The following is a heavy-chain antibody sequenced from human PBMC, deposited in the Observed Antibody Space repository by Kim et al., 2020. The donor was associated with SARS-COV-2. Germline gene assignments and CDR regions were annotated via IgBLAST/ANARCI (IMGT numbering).Heavy chain of an antibody. CDR3: ATVPPGY. J-gene: IGHJ4*02. CDR2: ISATGDTS. V-gene: IGHV3-23*01. Sequence: GGSLRLSCAASGFTFNMYAMSWVRQAPGKGPEWVSGISATGDTSHDADSVKGRFTVSRDNSKNTLFLQMSSLRVDDTAVYYCATVPPGYWGRGTLDTVFS. CDR1: GFTFNMYA.